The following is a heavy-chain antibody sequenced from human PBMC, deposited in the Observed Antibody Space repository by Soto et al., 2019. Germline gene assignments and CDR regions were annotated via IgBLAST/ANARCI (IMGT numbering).Heavy chain of an antibody. V-gene: IGHV3-30*18. CDR1: GFIFSNYG. Sequence: QVQLVESGGGVVQPGTSLTLSCATSGFIFSNYGMQWVRQAPGRGLEWVAVISHEGSLKYYADSVQGRFTLSRDSSKNTVYLQMNSLRTEDKALYYCVKEGKVRHSDTWGLDYWGQGTLVTVSS. CDR3: VKEGKVRHSDTWGLDY. J-gene: IGHJ4*02. D-gene: IGHD3-16*01. CDR2: ISHEGSLK.